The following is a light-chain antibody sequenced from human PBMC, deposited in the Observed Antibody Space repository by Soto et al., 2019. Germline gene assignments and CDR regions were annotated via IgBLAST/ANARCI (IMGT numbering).Light chain of an antibody. J-gene: IGLJ1*01. Sequence: QAVVTQPPSASGTPGQRVTISCSGSSSNIGSNYVYWYQQLPGTAPKLLIYRNNQRPSGVPDRFSCSKSGTSASLATSGLRSEDEDDYYCAAWDDSLSHYVFGTGTKLTVL. CDR1: SSNIGSNY. V-gene: IGLV1-47*01. CDR2: RNN. CDR3: AAWDDSLSHYV.